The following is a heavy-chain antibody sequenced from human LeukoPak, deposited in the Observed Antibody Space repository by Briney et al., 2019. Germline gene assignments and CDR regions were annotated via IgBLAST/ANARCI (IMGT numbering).Heavy chain of an antibody. V-gene: IGHV3-7*04. CDR2: MNRDGSEV. Sequence: GGSLRLSCTASGFPFAPFWMTWVRQAPGKGPEFVATMNRDGSEVAYGNSVRGRFTISRDNAKNSLYLQMYSLRAEDTAVYYCARGIDEWLFLNYWGQGALVTVSS. CDR1: GFPFAPFW. J-gene: IGHJ4*02. CDR3: ARGIDEWLFLNY. D-gene: IGHD3-3*01.